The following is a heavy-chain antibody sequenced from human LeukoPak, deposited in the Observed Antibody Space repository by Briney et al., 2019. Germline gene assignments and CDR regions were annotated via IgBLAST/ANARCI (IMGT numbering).Heavy chain of an antibody. V-gene: IGHV3-48*03. CDR2: ISSSDSTI. CDR3: ARATKGSANDY. J-gene: IGHJ4*02. CDR1: GFTFSSYE. D-gene: IGHD3-10*01. Sequence: GGSLRLSCAASGFTFSSYEMHWVRQAPGKGLEWVSYISSSDSTIYYADSVKGRFTISRDNAKNSLYLQMNSLRPEDTAVYYCARATKGSANDYWGQGTLVTVSS.